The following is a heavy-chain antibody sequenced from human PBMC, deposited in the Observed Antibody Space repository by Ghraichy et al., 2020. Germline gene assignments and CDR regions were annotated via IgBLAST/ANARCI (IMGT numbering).Heavy chain of an antibody. CDR2: ISNSGSRT. CDR3: ASFKVVVVPSKY. Sequence: GGSLRLSCAASGFTFSNYDMSWVRQAPGKGLEWVSSISNSGSRTYYADSVKGRFTISRDNSKNTLYLQMNSLRVEDKAVFYCASFKVVVVPSKYWGQGTLVTVSS. J-gene: IGHJ4*02. CDR1: GFTFSNYD. D-gene: IGHD3-22*01. V-gene: IGHV3-23*01.